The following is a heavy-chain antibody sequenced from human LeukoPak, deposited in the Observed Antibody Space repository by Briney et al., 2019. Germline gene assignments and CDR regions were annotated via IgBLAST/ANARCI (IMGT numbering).Heavy chain of an antibody. D-gene: IGHD3-22*01. CDR3: ARDVYYYDSSGYPPDY. CDR1: GYTFTSYC. V-gene: IGHV1-18*01. J-gene: IGHJ4*02. CDR2: ISAYNGNT. Sequence: ASVTVSCTASGYTFTSYCISWVRQAPGQGLEWMGWISAYNGNTNYAQKLQGRVTMTTDTSTSTAYMELRSLRSDDTAVYYCARDVYYYDSSGYPPDYWGQGTLVTVSS.